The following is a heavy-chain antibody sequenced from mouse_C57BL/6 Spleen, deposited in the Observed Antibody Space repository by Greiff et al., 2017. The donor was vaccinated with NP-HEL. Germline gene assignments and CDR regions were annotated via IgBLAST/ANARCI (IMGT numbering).Heavy chain of an antibody. CDR3: ARDYGSSYYFDY. V-gene: IGHV1-52*01. J-gene: IGHJ2*01. CDR1: GYTFTSYW. D-gene: IGHD1-1*01. Sequence: QVQLQQPGAELVRPGSSVKLSCKASGYTFTSYWMHWVKQRPIQGLEWIGNIDPSDSETHYNQKFKDKATLTVDKSSSTAYMQLSSLTSEDSAVYYCARDYGSSYYFDYWGKGTTLTVSS. CDR2: IDPSDSET.